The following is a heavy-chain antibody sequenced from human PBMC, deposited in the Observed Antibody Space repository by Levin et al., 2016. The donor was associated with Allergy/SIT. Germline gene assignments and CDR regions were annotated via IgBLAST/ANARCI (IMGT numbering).Heavy chain of an antibody. CDR2: INPSDGSA. CDR3: TREGDIVVLPAAISDY. Sequence: ASVKVSCKTSGYTFTRHYIQWVRQAPGQGLEWMGIINPSDGSATYAQKFQGRVAMTRDTSTTTVHMELSNLRSEDTAVYYCTREGDIVVLPAAISDYWGQGTLVTVSS. J-gene: IGHJ4*02. D-gene: IGHD2-2*02. CDR1: GYTFTRHY. V-gene: IGHV1-46*01.